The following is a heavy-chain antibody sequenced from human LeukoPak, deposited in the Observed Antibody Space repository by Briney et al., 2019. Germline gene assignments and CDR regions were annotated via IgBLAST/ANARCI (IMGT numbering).Heavy chain of an antibody. V-gene: IGHV3-23*01. CDR2: ISGSGGST. Sequence: GGSLRLSCAASGFTFSSYGMSWVRQAPGKGLEWVSAISGSGGSTYYADSVKGRFTISRDNSKNTLYLQLNSLRAEDTAVYFCAKFRKSMALLDAFDMWGQGTMVTVSS. CDR3: AKFRKSMALLDAFDM. CDR1: GFTFSSYG. J-gene: IGHJ3*02. D-gene: IGHD2-8*01.